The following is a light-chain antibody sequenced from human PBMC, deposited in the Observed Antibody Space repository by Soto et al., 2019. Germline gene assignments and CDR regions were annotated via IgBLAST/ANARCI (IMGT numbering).Light chain of an antibody. V-gene: IGLV1-40*01. CDR3: QSYDSSLSAL. Sequence: QSELTQPPSVSGAPGQRVTISCTGSSSNIGAGYDVHWYQQLPGTAPKLLIYGNSNRPSGVPDRFSGSKSGTSASLAITGLQAEDEADYYCQSYDSSLSALFGGGTKLTVL. CDR1: SSNIGAGYD. J-gene: IGLJ2*01. CDR2: GNS.